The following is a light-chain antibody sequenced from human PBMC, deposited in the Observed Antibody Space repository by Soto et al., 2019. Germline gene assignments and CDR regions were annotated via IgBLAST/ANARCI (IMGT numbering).Light chain of an antibody. Sequence: EIVMTQSPATLSVSPGERATLSCRASQSVNSNLAWYRQKPGQAPRLLTSDASTRATGVPARFSGSGSGTEFTLTISSLQSEDSGIYYCQQYNFWPPLTVGGGTKVEIK. J-gene: IGKJ4*01. CDR3: QQYNFWPPLT. CDR1: QSVNSN. V-gene: IGKV3-15*01. CDR2: DAS.